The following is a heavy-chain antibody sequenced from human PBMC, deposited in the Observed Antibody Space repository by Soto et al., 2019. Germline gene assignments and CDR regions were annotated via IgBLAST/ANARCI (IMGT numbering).Heavy chain of an antibody. V-gene: IGHV3-21*01. CDR2: ISSSSSNI. J-gene: IGHJ5*02. CDR3: ARASEVGGPGGDP. D-gene: IGHD2-15*01. CDR1: GFTFSSYS. Sequence: EVQLVESGGGLVKPGGSLRLSCAASGFTFSSYSMNWVRQAPGKGLEWVSSISSSSSNIYYADSVKGRFTISRDNAKNSLYLQMNSLRAEDTAVYYCARASEVGGPGGDPWGQGTLVTVSS.